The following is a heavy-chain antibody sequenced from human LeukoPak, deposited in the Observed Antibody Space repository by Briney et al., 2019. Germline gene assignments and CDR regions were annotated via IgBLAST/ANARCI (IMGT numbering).Heavy chain of an antibody. Sequence: GASVKASCKASGGTFSSYAISWVRQAPGQGLEWMGRIIPILGIANYAQKFQGRVTITADKSTSTAYMELSSLRSEDTAVYYCARATVTPVHYYYYYGMDVWGQGTTVTVSS. V-gene: IGHV1-69*04. CDR1: GGTFSSYA. CDR3: ARATVTPVHYYYYYGMDV. J-gene: IGHJ6*02. CDR2: IIPILGIA. D-gene: IGHD4-17*01.